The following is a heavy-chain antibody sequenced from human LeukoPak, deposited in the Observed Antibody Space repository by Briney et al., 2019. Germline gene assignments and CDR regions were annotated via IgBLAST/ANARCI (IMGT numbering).Heavy chain of an antibody. D-gene: IGHD6-13*01. J-gene: IGHJ4*02. CDR3: AKSFAGVTAASLDY. Sequence: GGSLRLSCAASGFSFSTYGMSWVRQAPGKGLEWVSAISGSGDSTYYADSVKGRFTISRDNSKYTLSLQMNSLRVEDTAVYYCAKSFAGVTAASLDYWGQGTLVTVSS. CDR2: ISGSGDST. V-gene: IGHV3-23*01. CDR1: GFSFSTYG.